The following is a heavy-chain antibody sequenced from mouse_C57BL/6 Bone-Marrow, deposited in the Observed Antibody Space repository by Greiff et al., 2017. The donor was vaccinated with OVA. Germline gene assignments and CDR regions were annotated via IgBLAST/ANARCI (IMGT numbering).Heavy chain of an antibody. CDR2: INPNNGGT. CDR1: GYTFTDYN. V-gene: IGHV1-22*01. J-gene: IGHJ4*01. Sequence: EVQLQQSGPELVKPGASVKMSCKASGYTFTDYNMHWVKQSHGKSLEWIGYINPNNGGTSYNQKFKGKATLTVNTSSSTAYMELRSLTSEDSAVYYCARGGLLPYYYAMDYWGQGTSVTVSS. D-gene: IGHD2-3*01. CDR3: ARGGLLPYYYAMDY.